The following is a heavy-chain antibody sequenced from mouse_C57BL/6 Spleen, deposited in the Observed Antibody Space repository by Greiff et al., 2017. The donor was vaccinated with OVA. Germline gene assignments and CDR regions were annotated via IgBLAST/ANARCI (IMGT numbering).Heavy chain of an antibody. J-gene: IGHJ4*01. CDR1: GFTFSDAW. Sequence: EVKLVESGGGLVQPGGSMKLSCAASGFTFSDAWMDWVRQSPEKGLEWVAEIRNKANNHATYDAESVKGRFTISRDDSKSSVYLQMNSLRAEDTGIYYCTRFFYYDYVVDYWGQGASVTVSS. CDR3: TRFFYYDYVVDY. V-gene: IGHV6-6*01. D-gene: IGHD2-4*01. CDR2: IRNKANNHAT.